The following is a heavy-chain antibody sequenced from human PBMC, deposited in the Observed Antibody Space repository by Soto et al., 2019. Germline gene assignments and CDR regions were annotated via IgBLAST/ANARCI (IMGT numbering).Heavy chain of an antibody. CDR2: IYYSGST. CDR1: GGSISIYY. Sequence: SETLSLTCTVSGGSISIYYWSWIRHPPGKGLEWIGYIYYSGSTNYNPSLKSRVTMSVDTSKNQFSLRLASVTTADTAVYYCARDSGESLRFFDYWGQGTPVTVSS. D-gene: IGHD3-10*01. V-gene: IGHV4-59*12. J-gene: IGHJ4*02. CDR3: ARDSGESLRFFDY.